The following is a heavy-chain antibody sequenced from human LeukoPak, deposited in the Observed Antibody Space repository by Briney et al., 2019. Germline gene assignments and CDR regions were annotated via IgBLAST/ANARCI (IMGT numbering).Heavy chain of an antibody. Sequence: PLETLSLTCTVSGGSISPYIWNWIRQPPGKGLEWIGYIYYSGNTNYNPSLKSRATISVDTSENQFSLKVTSVTAADTAVYYCARTVAGIFDFDYWGQGILVTVSS. CDR3: ARTVAGIFDFDY. J-gene: IGHJ4*02. CDR1: GGSISPYI. CDR2: IYYSGNT. V-gene: IGHV4-59*01. D-gene: IGHD6-19*01.